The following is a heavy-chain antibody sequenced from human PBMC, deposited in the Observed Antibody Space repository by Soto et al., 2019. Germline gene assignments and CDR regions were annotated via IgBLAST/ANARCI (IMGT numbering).Heavy chain of an antibody. CDR3: ASLSYYDFWSGYFLDYYYYGMDV. J-gene: IGHJ6*02. V-gene: IGHV4-39*01. D-gene: IGHD3-3*01. CDR1: GGSISSSSYY. Sequence: SETLSLTCTVSGGSISSSSYYWGWIRQPPGKGLEWIGSIYYSGSTYYDPSLKSRVTISVDTSKNQFSLKLSSVTAADTAVYYCASLSYYDFWSGYFLDYYYYGMDVWGQGTTVTASS. CDR2: IYYSGST.